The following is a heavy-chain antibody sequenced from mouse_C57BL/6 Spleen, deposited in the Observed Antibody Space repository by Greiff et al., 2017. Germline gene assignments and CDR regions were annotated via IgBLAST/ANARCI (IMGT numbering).Heavy chain of an antibody. CDR1: GYTFTSYW. D-gene: IGHD1-1*01. V-gene: IGHV1-64*01. J-gene: IGHJ4*01. CDR2: IHPNSGST. CDR3: ARRHYYGSSGEAMDY. Sequence: QVQLQQPGAELVKPGASVKLSCKASGYTFTSYWMHWVKQRPGQGLEWIGMIHPNSGSTNYNEKFKSKATLTVDKSSSTAYMQLSSLTSEDSAVYYCARRHYYGSSGEAMDYWGQGTSVTVSS.